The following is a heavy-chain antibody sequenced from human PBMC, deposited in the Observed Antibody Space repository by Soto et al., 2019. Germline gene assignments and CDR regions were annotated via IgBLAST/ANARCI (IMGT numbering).Heavy chain of an antibody. Sequence: QVQLVESGGGVVQPGRSLRLSCAASGFTFSSYGMHWVRQAPGKGLDRVAVISYDGSNKYYADSVKGRFTISRDNSKNTLYLQMNSLRAEDTAVYYCANGIHWTTVTTLATMAKFDPWGQGTLVTVSS. J-gene: IGHJ5*02. D-gene: IGHD4-4*01. CDR2: ISYDGSNK. CDR3: ANGIHWTTVTTLATMAKFDP. V-gene: IGHV3-30*18. CDR1: GFTFSSYG.